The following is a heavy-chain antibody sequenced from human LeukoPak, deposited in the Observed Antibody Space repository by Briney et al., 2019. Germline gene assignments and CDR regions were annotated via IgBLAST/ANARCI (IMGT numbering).Heavy chain of an antibody. CDR3: ARDFLSYDGSENPFEDTFDI. Sequence: GASVKVSCKASGYSFDRYGISWVRQAPGQGLEWLGWIGAFTGNTNYAQNLQGRVTMTADTSTTTAYMELRSLSSDDTAVYYCARDFLSYDGSENPFEDTFDIWGQGTMVTVSS. J-gene: IGHJ3*02. V-gene: IGHV1-18*01. CDR2: IGAFTGNT. D-gene: IGHD3-22*01. CDR1: GYSFDRYG.